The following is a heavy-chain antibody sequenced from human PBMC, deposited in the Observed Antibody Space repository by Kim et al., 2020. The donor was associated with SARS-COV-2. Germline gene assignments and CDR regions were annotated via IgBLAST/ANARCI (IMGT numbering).Heavy chain of an antibody. CDR3: ARSSYDSSGYYDY. Sequence: GGSLRLSCVVSGFSLRDYAMAWVRQAPGKGLEWVSSISSSSSYIFYADSVKGRFTISRDNAKNSLYLQMNSLRAEDTAVYYCARSSYDSSGYYDYWGQGTLLTVSS. V-gene: IGHV3-21*01. J-gene: IGHJ4*02. CDR2: ISSSSSYI. D-gene: IGHD3-22*01. CDR1: GFSLRDYA.